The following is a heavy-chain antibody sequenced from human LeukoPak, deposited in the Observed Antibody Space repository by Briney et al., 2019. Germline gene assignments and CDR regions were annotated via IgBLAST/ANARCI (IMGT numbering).Heavy chain of an antibody. D-gene: IGHD5-18*01. CDR2: VFDSGRT. V-gene: IGHV4-59*11. J-gene: IGHJ4*02. Sequence: SETLSLTCTVSGGSMTTHHWNWIRQTPGKGLEWIGYVFDSGRTKENPSLKSRVTLSADTSKNQLSLRLSSVTAADTAVYYCTTIKRGNIFGYFDFWGQGSLVTVSS. CDR3: TTIKRGNIFGYFDF. CDR1: GGSMTTHH.